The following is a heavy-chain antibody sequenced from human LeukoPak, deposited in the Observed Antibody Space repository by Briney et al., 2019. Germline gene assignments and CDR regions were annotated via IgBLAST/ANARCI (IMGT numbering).Heavy chain of an antibody. Sequence: GGSLRLSCAASGFTFSSYEMNWVRQAPGKGPEWVSYISSSGSTIYYADSVKGRFTISRDNAKNSLYLQMNSLRAEDTAVYYCARSNGGNSNCDYWGQGTLVTVSS. D-gene: IGHD4-23*01. V-gene: IGHV3-48*03. J-gene: IGHJ4*02. CDR3: ARSNGGNSNCDY. CDR1: GFTFSSYE. CDR2: ISSSGSTI.